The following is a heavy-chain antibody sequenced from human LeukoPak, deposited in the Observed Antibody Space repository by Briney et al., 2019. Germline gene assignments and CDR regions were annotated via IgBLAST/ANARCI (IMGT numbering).Heavy chain of an antibody. CDR2: INPSRNT. V-gene: IGHV4-34*01. J-gene: IGHJ5*02. Sequence: SETLSLTCAVFGGSFSGYYWNWIRQPPGKGLEWIGQINPSRNTNYNPSLKSRVTMSVDTSKNQFSLKLSSVTAADTAVYYCARDPGEGWFDPWGQGTLVTVSS. CDR1: GGSFSGYY. D-gene: IGHD3-10*01. CDR3: ARDPGEGWFDP.